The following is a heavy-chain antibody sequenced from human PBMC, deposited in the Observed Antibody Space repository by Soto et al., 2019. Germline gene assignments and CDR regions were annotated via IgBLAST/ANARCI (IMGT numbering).Heavy chain of an antibody. J-gene: IGHJ5*02. D-gene: IGHD3-10*01. CDR3: ARDSVAMVRGVIRGNWFDP. V-gene: IGHV4-59*01. CDR2: IYYSGST. CDR1: GGSISSYY. Sequence: PSETLSLTCTVSGGSISSYYWSWIRQPPGKGLEWIGYIYYSGSTNYNPSLKSRVTISVDTSKNQFSLKLSSVTAADTAVYYCARDSVAMVRGVIRGNWFDPWGKGTLVTVSS.